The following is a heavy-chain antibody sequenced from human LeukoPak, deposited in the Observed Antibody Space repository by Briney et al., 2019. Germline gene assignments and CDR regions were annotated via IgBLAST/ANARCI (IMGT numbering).Heavy chain of an antibody. D-gene: IGHD1-26*01. V-gene: IGHV3-13*01. CDR1: GFTFSSYD. CDR2: IGTVGDT. CDR3: ARVRSGSLGYGMDV. J-gene: IGHJ6*02. Sequence: GGSLRLSCATSGFTFSSYDMHWVRQVTGKGLEWVSDIGTVGDTYYAGSVKGRFTISRENAKNSLYLQMNSLRAGDTAVYYCARVRSGSLGYGMDVWGQGTTVTVSS.